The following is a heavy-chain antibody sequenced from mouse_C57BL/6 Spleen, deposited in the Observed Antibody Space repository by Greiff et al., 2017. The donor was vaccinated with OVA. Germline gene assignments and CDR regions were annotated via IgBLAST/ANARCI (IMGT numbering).Heavy chain of an antibody. J-gene: IGHJ4*01. Sequence: EVQLQQSGPELVKPGASVKISCKASGYTFTDYYMNWVKQSHGKSLEWIGDINPNNGGTSYNQKFKGKAPFTVDTSSSTAYMELRSLTSEYSAVYYCARRNYSNYGAMDYWGQGTSVTVSS. CDR2: INPNNGGT. V-gene: IGHV1-26*01. CDR3: ARRNYSNYGAMDY. CDR1: GYTFTDYY. D-gene: IGHD2-5*01.